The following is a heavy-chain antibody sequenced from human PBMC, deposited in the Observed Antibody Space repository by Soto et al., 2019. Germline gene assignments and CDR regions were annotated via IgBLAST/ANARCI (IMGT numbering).Heavy chain of an antibody. CDR3: AREGVSIFGVVHTYYFDY. D-gene: IGHD3-3*01. J-gene: IGHJ4*02. CDR2: IIPIFGTA. V-gene: IGHV1-69*13. Sequence: ASVKVSCKASGGTFSSYAIGWVRHAPGQGLEWMGGIIPIFGTANYAQKFQGIVTITADESTSTAYMELSSLRSEDTAVYYCAREGVSIFGVVHTYYFDYWGQGTLVTVSS. CDR1: GGTFSSYA.